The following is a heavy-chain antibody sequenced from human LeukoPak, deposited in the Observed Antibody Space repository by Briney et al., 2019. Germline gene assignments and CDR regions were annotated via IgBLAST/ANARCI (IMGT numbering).Heavy chain of an antibody. J-gene: IGHJ4*02. CDR2: ISDSGGRT. Sequence: GGSLKLSCEVSGITVSNYGMAWVRQAPGKGLEWVAGISDSGGRTNYADSLKGRVTISRDNPKNTLYLQMSSLRAEDTAVYFCAKRGVVIRVILVGFHREAYYFDSWGQGALVTVSS. CDR3: AKRGVVIRVILVGFHREAYYFDS. CDR1: GITVSNYG. V-gene: IGHV3-23*01. D-gene: IGHD3-22*01.